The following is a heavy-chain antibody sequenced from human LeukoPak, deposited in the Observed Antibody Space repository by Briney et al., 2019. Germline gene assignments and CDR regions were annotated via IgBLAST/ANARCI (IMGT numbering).Heavy chain of an antibody. J-gene: IGHJ4*02. CDR1: GFSLSAYG. D-gene: IGHD6-13*01. CDR3: ARSQSSSLIDY. Sequence: PGGSLRLSCAASGFSLSAYGVHWVRQAPGKGLEWVAVIWYDGTSKDYADSVKGRFTFSRDNSKNTLYLQMNSLTVEDTAVYYCARSQSSSLIDYWGQGPLVTVSS. V-gene: IGHV3-33*01. CDR2: IWYDGTSK.